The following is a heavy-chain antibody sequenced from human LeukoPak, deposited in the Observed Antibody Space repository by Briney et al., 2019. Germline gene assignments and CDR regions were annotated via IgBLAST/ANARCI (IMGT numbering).Heavy chain of an antibody. J-gene: IGHJ4*02. CDR3: ARVLSNSGSYFLQKYYFDY. Sequence: ASVKVSCKASGYTFTSYGISWVRQAPGQGLEWMGWISAYNGNTNYAQKLQGRVTMTTVTSTSTAYMELRSLRSDDTAVYYCARVLSNSGSYFLQKYYFDYWGQGTLVTVSS. CDR1: GYTFTSYG. D-gene: IGHD1-26*01. CDR2: ISAYNGNT. V-gene: IGHV1-18*01.